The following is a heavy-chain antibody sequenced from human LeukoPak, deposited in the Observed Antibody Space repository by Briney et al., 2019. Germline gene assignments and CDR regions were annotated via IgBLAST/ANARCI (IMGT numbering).Heavy chain of an antibody. Sequence: PGGSLRLSCAASGFTFSSYSMNWVRQAPGKGLEWVSSISSSSSYIYYADSVKGRFTISRDNAKNSLYLQMNSLRAEDTAVYYCARDEVARFLEWLPHPYYYYGMDVWGQGTTVTVSS. CDR3: ARDEVARFLEWLPHPYYYYGMDV. D-gene: IGHD3-3*01. J-gene: IGHJ6*02. CDR2: ISSSSSYI. V-gene: IGHV3-21*01. CDR1: GFTFSSYS.